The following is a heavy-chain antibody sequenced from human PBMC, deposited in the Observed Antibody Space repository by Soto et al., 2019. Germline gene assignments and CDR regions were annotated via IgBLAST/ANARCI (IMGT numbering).Heavy chain of an antibody. CDR3: ARAPLSIFGGADL. V-gene: IGHV3-33*01. Sequence: QVQLVESGGGVVQPGRSLRLSCAASGFTFSSYVMHWVRQAPGKGLEWVAVIWYDGSNEYYADSVKGRFTISRDNSKNTLYLQMNSLRAEDTAMYYCARAPLSIFGGADLWGQGTLVTVSS. CDR1: GFTFSSYV. J-gene: IGHJ4*02. CDR2: IWYDGSNE. D-gene: IGHD3-3*01.